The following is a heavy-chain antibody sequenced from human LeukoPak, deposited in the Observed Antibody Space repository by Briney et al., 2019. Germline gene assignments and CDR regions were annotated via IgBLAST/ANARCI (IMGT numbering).Heavy chain of an antibody. CDR1: GYSVNNYW. CDR2: IFPDDSDT. D-gene: IGHD4-11*01. J-gene: IGHJ4*02. Sequence: GESLKISCKGSGYSVNNYWIGWVRQMPGKGLEWMGIIFPDDSDTRYSPSFQGQVAISVDKSISTTYLQWSSLKASDTAMYYCARRKHSNYPPDYWGQGTLVSVSS. CDR3: ARRKHSNYPPDY. V-gene: IGHV5-51*01.